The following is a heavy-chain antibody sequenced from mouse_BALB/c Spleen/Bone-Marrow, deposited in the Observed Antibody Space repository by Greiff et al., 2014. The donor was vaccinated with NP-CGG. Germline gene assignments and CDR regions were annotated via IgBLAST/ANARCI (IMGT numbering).Heavy chain of an antibody. CDR2: INPYNDGT. CDR3: ARGNYYDYDYFDY. J-gene: IGHJ2*01. V-gene: IGHV1-14*01. D-gene: IGHD2-4*01. CDR1: GYTFTSYV. Sequence: EVQLQQSGPELVKPGASVKMSCKASGYTFTSYVMHWVKQKPGQGLEWIGYINPYNDGTTYNEKFKGKATLTSDKSSSTAYMELSSLTSEDSAVYYCARGNYYDYDYFDYWGRGTTLTVSS.